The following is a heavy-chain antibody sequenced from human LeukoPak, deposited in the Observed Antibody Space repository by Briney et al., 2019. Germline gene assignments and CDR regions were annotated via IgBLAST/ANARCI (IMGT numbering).Heavy chain of an antibody. V-gene: IGHV1-18*01. CDR3: ARDCRPLNWYYDILTGSYYFDY. CDR1: GHTFTSYG. CDR2: ISAYNGNA. Sequence: ASVKVSCKASGHTFTSYGISWVRQAPGQGLEWMGWISAYNGNANYAQKLQGRVTMTTDTSTSTAYMELRSLRSDDTAVYYCARDCRPLNWYYDILTGSYYFDYWGQGTLVTVSS. D-gene: IGHD3-9*01. J-gene: IGHJ4*02.